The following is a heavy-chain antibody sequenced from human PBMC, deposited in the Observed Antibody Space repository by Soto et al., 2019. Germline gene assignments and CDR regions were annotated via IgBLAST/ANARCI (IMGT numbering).Heavy chain of an antibody. V-gene: IGHV3-7*01. CDR2: IKQDGSEK. CDR3: ARDLVPVGYYGSGTYAYMDV. Sequence: EVQLVESGGGLVQPGGSLRLSCAASGFTFSNYWMSWVRRAPGKGLEWVANIKQDGSEKYYVDYVKGRFTISRDNAKNSLYLQMNGLRAEDTAVYYCARDLVPVGYYGSGTYAYMDVWGKGTTVTVSS. D-gene: IGHD3-10*01. J-gene: IGHJ6*03. CDR1: GFTFSNYW.